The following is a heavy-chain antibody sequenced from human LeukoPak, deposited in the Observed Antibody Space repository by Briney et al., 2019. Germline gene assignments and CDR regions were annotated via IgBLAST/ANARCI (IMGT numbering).Heavy chain of an antibody. Sequence: SETLSLTCTVSGYAITSGGFSWNWIRQPPGKGLEWIGCIYDRGPAYYNPSLKSRYTISRDNAKNSLYLQMNSLRAEDTAAYYCARATSYQLPFLSWGQGTLVTVSS. CDR1: GYAITSGGFS. V-gene: IGHV4-30-2*01. CDR2: IYDRGPA. D-gene: IGHD2-2*01. CDR3: ARATSYQLPFLS. J-gene: IGHJ5*02.